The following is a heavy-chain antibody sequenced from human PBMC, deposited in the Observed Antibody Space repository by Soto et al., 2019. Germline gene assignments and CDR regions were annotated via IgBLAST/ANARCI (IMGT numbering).Heavy chain of an antibody. CDR3: ASGGGVYYYDY. Sequence: PSETLSLTCTVSGGSISSYYWSWIRQPPGKGLEWIGYIYYSGITDYNPSLKSRVTISVDTSQTQFSLKLSSVTAADTAVYFCASGGGVYYYDYWGQGTLVTVSS. CDR1: GGSISSYY. J-gene: IGHJ4*02. V-gene: IGHV4-59*01. D-gene: IGHD3-16*01. CDR2: IYYSGIT.